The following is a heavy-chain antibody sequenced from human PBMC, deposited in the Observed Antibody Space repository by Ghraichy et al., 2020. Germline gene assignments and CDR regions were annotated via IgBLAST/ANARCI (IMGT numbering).Heavy chain of an antibody. CDR1: GFTFSDYY. CDR3: ARHQHYGDYYYYGMDV. D-gene: IGHD4-17*01. Sequence: GGSLRLSCAASGFTFSDYYMSWIRQAPGKGLEWVSYISSSGSTIYYADSVKGRFTISRDNAKNSLYLQMNSLRAEDTAVYYCARHQHYGDYYYYGMDVWGQGTTVTVSS. J-gene: IGHJ6*02. CDR2: ISSSGSTI. V-gene: IGHV3-11*01.